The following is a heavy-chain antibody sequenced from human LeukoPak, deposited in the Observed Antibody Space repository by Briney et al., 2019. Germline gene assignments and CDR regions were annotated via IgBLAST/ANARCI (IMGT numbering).Heavy chain of an antibody. J-gene: IGHJ4*02. CDR3: AHKGRGSGSYTQ. CDR2: NYWNNDK. D-gene: IGHD3-10*01. Sequence: ESGPTLVKPTQTLTLTCAFSGFSLSSPGVAVALIRQPPVNALEWLAVNYWNNDKSYSPSLKTRLTITKGTSQNQVVLIMTNMDPVDTGTYYCAHKGRGSGSYTQWGQGPLVTVSS. V-gene: IGHV2-5*01. CDR1: GFSLSSPGVA.